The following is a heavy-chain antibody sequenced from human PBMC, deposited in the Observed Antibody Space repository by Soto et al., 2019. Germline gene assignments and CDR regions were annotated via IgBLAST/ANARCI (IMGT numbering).Heavy chain of an antibody. D-gene: IGHD3-22*01. Sequence: QVQLVQSGAEVKKPGSSVKVSCKASGGTFSSYAISWVRQAPGQGLEWMGGIIAIFGTANYAQKFQGRVTITADESTSTAYMELSRLRVEHTAVYYCARDRAGDYYESSVEDQDAFDIWVHGTMVTVSS. V-gene: IGHV1-69*01. CDR2: IIAIFGTA. CDR3: ARDRAGDYYESSVEDQDAFDI. J-gene: IGHJ3*02. CDR1: GGTFSSYA.